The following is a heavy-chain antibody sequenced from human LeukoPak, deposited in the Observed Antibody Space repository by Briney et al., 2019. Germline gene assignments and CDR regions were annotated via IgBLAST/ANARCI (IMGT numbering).Heavy chain of an antibody. Sequence: SETLSLTCTVSGGSISSSSYYWGWIRQPPGKGLEWIGSIYYSGSSYYNPSLKSRVTISVDTSKNQFSLKLSSVTAADTAVYYCARRRRDGYNIFDYWGQGTLVTVSS. J-gene: IGHJ4*02. CDR1: GGSISSSSYY. V-gene: IGHV4-39*01. CDR2: IYYSGSS. CDR3: ARRRRDGYNIFDY. D-gene: IGHD5-24*01.